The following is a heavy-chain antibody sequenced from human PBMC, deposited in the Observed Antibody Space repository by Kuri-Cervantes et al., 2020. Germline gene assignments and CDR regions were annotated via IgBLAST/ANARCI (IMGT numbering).Heavy chain of an antibody. CDR1: GYTFTNYT. Sequence: ASVKVSCKASGYTFTNYTMHWVRQAPGQRLEWMGWINAGNGNTKYSQKFQGRVTITRDTSASTAYMELSSLRSEDTAVYYCARDFIAAATYYYYYMDVWGKGTTVTVSS. CDR2: INAGNGNT. J-gene: IGHJ6*03. CDR3: ARDFIAAATYYYYYMDV. V-gene: IGHV1-3*01. D-gene: IGHD6-13*01.